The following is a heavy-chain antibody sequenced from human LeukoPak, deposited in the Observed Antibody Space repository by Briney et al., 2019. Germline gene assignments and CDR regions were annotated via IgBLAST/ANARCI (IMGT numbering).Heavy chain of an antibody. D-gene: IGHD2-21*02. CDR3: ARSYCGGDCYSRAFDI. CDR2: INPNRGGP. V-gene: IGHV1-2*02. J-gene: IGHJ3*02. CDR1: GYTFTGYY. Sequence: ASVKVSCKASGYTFTGYYIHWVRQAPGQGVEWMGWINPNRGGPNYAQKFRGTVTMTRDTSISTAYMELSRLRSDDTAVYYCARSYCGGDCYSRAFDIWGQGTMVTVSS.